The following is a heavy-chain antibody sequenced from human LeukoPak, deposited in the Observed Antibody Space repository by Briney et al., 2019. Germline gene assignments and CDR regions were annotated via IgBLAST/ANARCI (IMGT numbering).Heavy chain of an antibody. CDR3: ARDPLGIWSIELDY. J-gene: IGHJ4*02. CDR2: VNSDGSST. Sequence: PGGSLRLSCAASGFTFSSYWMYWVRQAPGKGLVWVSRVNSDGSSTTYADSVKGRFTISRDNAKNSLYLQMNSLRAEDMAVYYCARDPLGIWSIELDYWGQGTLVTVSS. CDR1: GFTFSSYW. V-gene: IGHV3-74*01. D-gene: IGHD7-27*01.